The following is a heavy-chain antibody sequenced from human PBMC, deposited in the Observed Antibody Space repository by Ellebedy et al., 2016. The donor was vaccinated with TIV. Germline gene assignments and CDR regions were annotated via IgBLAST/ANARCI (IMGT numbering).Heavy chain of an antibody. CDR1: GYTFTSYD. CDR2: MNPNSGNT. CDR3: ARGPPSYYYGSGSEEANWFVP. Sequence: ASVKVSXKASGYTFTSYDINWVRQATGQGLEWMGWMNPNSGNTGYAQKFQGRVTMTRNTSISTAYMELSSLRSEDTAVYYCARGPPSYYYGSGSEEANWFVPWGQGTLVTVSS. J-gene: IGHJ5*02. D-gene: IGHD3-10*01. V-gene: IGHV1-8*01.